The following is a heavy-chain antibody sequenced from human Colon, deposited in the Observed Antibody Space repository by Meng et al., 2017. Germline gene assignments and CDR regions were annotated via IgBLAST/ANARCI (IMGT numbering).Heavy chain of an antibody. V-gene: IGHV4-61*02. Sequence: SETLSLTCTVSGGSISSGSYYWSWIRQPAGKGLEWIGRIYTSGSTNYNPSLKSRVTISVDTSKNQFSLKLSPVTAADTAVYYCAREQRYCSGGSCSLAYSFWGQGTLVTVSS. CDR2: IYTSGST. J-gene: IGHJ4*02. CDR1: GGSISSGSYY. D-gene: IGHD2-15*01. CDR3: AREQRYCSGGSCSLAYSF.